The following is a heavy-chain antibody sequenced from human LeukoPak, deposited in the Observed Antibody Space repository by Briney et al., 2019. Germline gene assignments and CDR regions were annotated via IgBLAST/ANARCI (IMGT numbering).Heavy chain of an antibody. CDR1: GFTFSSYA. Sequence: PGGSLRLSCAASGFTFSSYAMHWVRQAPGKGLEYVSAISSNGGSTYYANSVKGRFTISRDNSKNTLYLQMGSLRAEDMAVYYCARVGVSYYYYYMDVWGKGTTVTISS. CDR3: ARVGVSYYYYYMDV. CDR2: ISSNGGST. V-gene: IGHV3-64*01. J-gene: IGHJ6*03.